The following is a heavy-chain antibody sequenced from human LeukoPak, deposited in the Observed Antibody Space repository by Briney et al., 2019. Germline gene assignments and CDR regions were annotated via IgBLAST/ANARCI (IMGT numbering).Heavy chain of an antibody. J-gene: IGHJ6*02. V-gene: IGHV3-33*01. CDR1: GFTFSSYG. Sequence: GRSLRLSCAASGFTFSSYGMRWVRQAPGKGLEWVAVIWYDGSNKYYADSVKGRFTISRDNSKNTLYLQMNSLRAEDTAVYYCARVKGRYYYGMDVWGQGTTVTVSS. CDR3: ARVKGRYYYGMDV. CDR2: IWYDGSNK.